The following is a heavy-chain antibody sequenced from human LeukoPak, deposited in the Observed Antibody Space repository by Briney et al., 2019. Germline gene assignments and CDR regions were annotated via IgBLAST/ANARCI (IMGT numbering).Heavy chain of an antibody. J-gene: IGHJ4*02. CDR3: ARDDGYSTLDY. Sequence: SETLSLTCTVSGGSISSGGYYWSWIRQPPGKGLEWIGYIYHSGSTYYNPSLKSRVTLSVDRSNNQFSLKVTSVTAADTAVYYCARDDGYSTLDYWGQGALVTVSS. V-gene: IGHV4-30-2*01. CDR1: GGSISSGGYY. CDR2: IYHSGST. D-gene: IGHD5-12*01.